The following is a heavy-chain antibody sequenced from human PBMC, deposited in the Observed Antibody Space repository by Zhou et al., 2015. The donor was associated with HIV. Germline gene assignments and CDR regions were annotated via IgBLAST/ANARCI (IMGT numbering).Heavy chain of an antibody. CDR1: GDTFNSHI. CDR2: IIPMFGTT. V-gene: IGHV1-69*01. D-gene: IGHD3-9*01. J-gene: IGHJ6*02. CDR3: ARPEAFADILTAPPDYYYGMDV. Sequence: QVQLVQSGAEVKKPGSSMKVSCKASGDTFNSHIITWVRQAPGQGLEWMGGIIPMFGTTNFARKFQGRVTITADESTSTAYMELSSLRSEDTAVYYCARPEAFADILTAPPDYYYGMDVWDQGP.